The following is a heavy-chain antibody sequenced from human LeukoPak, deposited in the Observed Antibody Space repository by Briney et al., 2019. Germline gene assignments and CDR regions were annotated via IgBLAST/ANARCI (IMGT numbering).Heavy chain of an antibody. Sequence: SETLSLTCTVSGGSISCRSYYWGWIRQPPGEGLEWIGSIYYSEGTYYNPSLKSRVTISIDTSKNQFSLKVNSVTAADTAVYYCVRDRFCSGRSCYGPPDDWGQGARVTVSS. CDR2: IYYSEGT. V-gene: IGHV4-39*07. CDR1: GGSISCRSYY. CDR3: VRDRFCSGRSCYGPPDD. J-gene: IGHJ4*02. D-gene: IGHD2-15*01.